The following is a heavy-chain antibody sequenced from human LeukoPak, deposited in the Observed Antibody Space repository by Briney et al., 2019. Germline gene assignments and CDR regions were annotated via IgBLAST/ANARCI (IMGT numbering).Heavy chain of an antibody. Sequence: ASVKVSCKTSGYTLSDYYIHWIRQAPGQGLEWVGWINPNSGDTDYAQKFQGRVTVTRNTSISTAYMELGRLRSDDTAVYYCARDISCSSIRCNAYWGQGTLVTVSS. D-gene: IGHD2-2*01. CDR3: ARDISCSSIRCNAY. V-gene: IGHV1-2*02. CDR1: GYTLSDYY. CDR2: INPNSGDT. J-gene: IGHJ4*02.